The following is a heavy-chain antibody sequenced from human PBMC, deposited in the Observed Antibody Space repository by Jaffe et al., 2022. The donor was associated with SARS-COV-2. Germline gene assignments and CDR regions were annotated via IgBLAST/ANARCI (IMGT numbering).Heavy chain of an antibody. CDR2: ISSSSSYI. J-gene: IGHJ4*02. D-gene: IGHD3-22*01. V-gene: IGHV3-21*01. CDR1: GFTFSSYS. Sequence: EVQLVESGGGLVKPGGSLRLSCAASGFTFSSYSMNWVRQAPGKGLEWVSSISSSSSYIYYADSVKGRFTISRDNAKNSLYLQMNSLRAEDTAVYYCARAMGGSGYIFPPDYWGQGTLVTVSS. CDR3: ARAMGGSGYIFPPDY.